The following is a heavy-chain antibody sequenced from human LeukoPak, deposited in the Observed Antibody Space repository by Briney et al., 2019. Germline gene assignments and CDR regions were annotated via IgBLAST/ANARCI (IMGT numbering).Heavy chain of an antibody. Sequence: SETLSLTCAVSGGSISSGTYSWSWIRQPPGKGLEWIGYIYHSGSTYYNPSLKSRVTISVDRSKNQLSLKLSSVTAADTAVYYCARYDYGDYAFDYWGQGTLVTVSS. CDR1: GGSISSGTYS. V-gene: IGHV4-30-2*01. D-gene: IGHD4-17*01. J-gene: IGHJ4*02. CDR3: ARYDYGDYAFDY. CDR2: IYHSGST.